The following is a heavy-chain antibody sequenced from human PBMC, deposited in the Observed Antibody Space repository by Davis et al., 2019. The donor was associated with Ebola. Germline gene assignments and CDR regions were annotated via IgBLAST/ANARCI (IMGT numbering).Heavy chain of an antibody. CDR3: ARDYRHGVDY. Sequence: PGGSLRLSCAASGFTFRYYSMNWVRQAPGKGLEWVSSISSGSDYIYQADSVRGRFTISRDNAENSLYLQMNSLRAEDTAVYYCARDYRHGVDYWGQGTLVTVSS. D-gene: IGHD2-8*01. V-gene: IGHV3-21*01. CDR2: ISSGSDYI. J-gene: IGHJ4*02. CDR1: GFTFRYYS.